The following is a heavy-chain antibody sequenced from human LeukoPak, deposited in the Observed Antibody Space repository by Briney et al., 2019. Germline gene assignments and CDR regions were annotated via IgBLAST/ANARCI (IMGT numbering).Heavy chain of an antibody. Sequence: GGSLRLSCAASGFTFSSYGMHWVRQAPGKGLEWVAFIRYDGSNKYYADSVKGRFTISRDNSKNTLYLQMNSLRAEDTAVYYCAKDYVYDILTGYHSPDYYYYMDVWGKGTTVTISS. CDR2: IRYDGSNK. V-gene: IGHV3-30*02. J-gene: IGHJ6*03. CDR3: AKDYVYDILTGYHSPDYYYYMDV. D-gene: IGHD3-9*01. CDR1: GFTFSSYG.